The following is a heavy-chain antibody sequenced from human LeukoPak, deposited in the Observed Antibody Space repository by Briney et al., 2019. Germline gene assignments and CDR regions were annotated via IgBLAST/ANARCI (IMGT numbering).Heavy chain of an antibody. CDR3: AKYITVSANSYYYYMDV. V-gene: IGHV3-7*01. J-gene: IGHJ6*03. D-gene: IGHD4-11*01. Sequence: GGSLRLSCAASGVTFSSYWMSWVRQAPGKGLEWVANIKEDGSEKYYVDSVKGRFTISRDNAKNSLYLQMNSLRAEDTAVYYCAKYITVSANSYYYYMDVWGQGTTVTVSS. CDR2: IKEDGSEK. CDR1: GVTFSSYW.